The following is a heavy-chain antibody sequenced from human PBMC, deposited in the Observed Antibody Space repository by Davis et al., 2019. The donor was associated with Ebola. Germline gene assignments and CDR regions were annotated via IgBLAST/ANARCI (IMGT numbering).Heavy chain of an antibody. J-gene: IGHJ3*02. V-gene: IGHV3-7*03. CDR2: IKQDGSEK. D-gene: IGHD2-8*01. CDR3: ARVRGVFDI. CDR1: GFTFSSYW. Sequence: GESLKISCAASGFTFSSYWMSWVRQAPGKGLEWVANIKQDGSEKYYVDSVKGRFTISRDNAKNSLYLQMNSLRAEDTAVYYCARVRGVFDIWGQGTMVTVSS.